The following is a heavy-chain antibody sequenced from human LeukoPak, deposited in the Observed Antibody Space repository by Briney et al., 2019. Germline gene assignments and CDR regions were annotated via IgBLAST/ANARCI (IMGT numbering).Heavy chain of an antibody. CDR1: GGSVSSGSYY. CDR3: ARENIEIAVAGTGAFDI. D-gene: IGHD6-19*01. Sequence: SETLSLTCTVSGGSVSSGSYYWSWIRQPPGKGLEWIGYIYYGGSTNYNPSLKSRVTISVDTSKNQFSLKLSSVTAADTAVYYCARENIEIAVAGTGAFDIWGQGTMVTVSS. CDR2: IYYGGST. V-gene: IGHV4-61*01. J-gene: IGHJ3*02.